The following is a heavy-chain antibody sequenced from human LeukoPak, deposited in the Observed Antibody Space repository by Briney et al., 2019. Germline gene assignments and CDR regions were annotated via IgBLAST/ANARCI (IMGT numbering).Heavy chain of an antibody. J-gene: IGHJ4*02. CDR2: IYPGDSDT. D-gene: IGHD3-22*01. CDR3: ARQDYYDSSGYYYTLFDY. Sequence: GESLKISCKGSGYSFTSYWIGWVRQMPGKGLEWMGIIYPGDSDTRYSPSFQGQVTISADKSIRTAYLQWSSLKASDTAMYYCARQDYYDSSGYYYTLFDYWGQGTLVTVSS. CDR1: GYSFTSYW. V-gene: IGHV5-51*01.